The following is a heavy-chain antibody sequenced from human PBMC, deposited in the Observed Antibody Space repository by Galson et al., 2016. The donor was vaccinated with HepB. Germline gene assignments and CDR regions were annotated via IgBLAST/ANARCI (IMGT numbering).Heavy chain of an antibody. CDR2: LSASGTDI. Sequence: SLRLSCACSGFIFGGYEMIWGRQDPGQGRDSMAYLSASGTDIRYADSVRGRCTVSRDIAKNSLFLQMNSLRAEDTAVYFCARVSWMFASYFDYWGQGALVTVS. CDR3: ARVSWMFASYFDY. V-gene: IGHV3-48*03. J-gene: IGHJ4*02. CDR1: GFIFGGYE. D-gene: IGHD5-12*01.